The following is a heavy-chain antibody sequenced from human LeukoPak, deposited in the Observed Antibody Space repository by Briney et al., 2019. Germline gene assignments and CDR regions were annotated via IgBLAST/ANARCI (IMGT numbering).Heavy chain of an antibody. Sequence: QPGGSLRLSCAASGFTFSSYGMHWVRQAPGKGLEWVAFIRYDGSNKYYADSVKGRFTISRDNSKNTLYLQMNSLRAEDTAVYYCASVSSYYYDSSGYPSRFVPRGQGTLVTVSS. CDR3: ASVSSYYYDSSGYPSRFVP. J-gene: IGHJ5*02. D-gene: IGHD3-22*01. CDR2: IRYDGSNK. CDR1: GFTFSSYG. V-gene: IGHV3-30*02.